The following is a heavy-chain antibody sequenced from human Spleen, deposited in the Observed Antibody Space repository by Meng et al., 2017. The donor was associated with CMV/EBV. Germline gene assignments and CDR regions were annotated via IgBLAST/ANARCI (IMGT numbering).Heavy chain of an antibody. CDR2: ISSSGGYM. D-gene: IGHD6-6*01. CDR1: GFMFSSYD. Sequence: GESLKISCAASGFMFSSYDMNWVRQAPGKGLEWVSSISSSGGYMYYADSMKGRFTISRDNTKNSLYLQMNSLRAEDTAVYYCARAYSSSSSLGRWGQGTLVTVSS. V-gene: IGHV3-21*01. J-gene: IGHJ4*02. CDR3: ARAYSSSSSLGR.